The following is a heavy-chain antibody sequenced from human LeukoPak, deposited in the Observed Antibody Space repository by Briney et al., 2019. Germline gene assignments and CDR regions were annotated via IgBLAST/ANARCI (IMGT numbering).Heavy chain of an antibody. CDR3: ARDRSLGCDH. D-gene: IGHD1-26*01. J-gene: IGHJ4*02. Sequence: PGGSLRLSCAASGFTFSSYWMTWVRQAPGKGLEWVANINQDGSDKYDVDSVKGRFTISRDNAKNSLYLQMNSLRVEDTAVYYCARDRSLGCDHWGQGTLVIVSS. CDR1: GFTFSSYW. CDR2: INQDGSDK. V-gene: IGHV3-7*03.